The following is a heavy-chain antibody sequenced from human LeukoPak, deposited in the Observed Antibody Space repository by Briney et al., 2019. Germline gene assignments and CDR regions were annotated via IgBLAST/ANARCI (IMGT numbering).Heavy chain of an antibody. J-gene: IGHJ5*02. Sequence: SGPTLLKPTQTLTLTCTFSGFSLTTSGVGVGWIRQPPGKALEWLALIYWNDDKRYSPSLKSRLTIAKDTSKNQVVLTTTNIDPVDTATYYCAHIPPHNIVVVPAAINWFDPWGQGTLVTVSS. D-gene: IGHD2-2*02. CDR1: GFSLTTSGVG. CDR2: IYWNDDK. CDR3: AHIPPHNIVVVPAAINWFDP. V-gene: IGHV2-5*01.